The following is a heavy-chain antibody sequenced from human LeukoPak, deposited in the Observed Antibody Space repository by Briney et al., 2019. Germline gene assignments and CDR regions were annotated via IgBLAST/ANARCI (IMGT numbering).Heavy chain of an antibody. V-gene: IGHV3-74*01. CDR3: ARGGDGSNSLINY. D-gene: IGHD5-24*01. CDR2: INPDGSTT. Sequence: PGGSLRLSWEASGFSFNKYWMHWVRQVPGKGPVWVSRINPDGSTTNYADSVEGRFSISRDNAKSIMYLQMNSLSVEDTAVYYCARGGDGSNSLINYWGQGTLVTVSS. J-gene: IGHJ4*02. CDR1: GFSFNKYW.